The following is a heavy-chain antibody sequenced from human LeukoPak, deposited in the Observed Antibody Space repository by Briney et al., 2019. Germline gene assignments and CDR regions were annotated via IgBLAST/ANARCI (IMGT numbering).Heavy chain of an antibody. CDR1: GGSISSYY. D-gene: IGHD6-19*01. J-gene: IGHJ3*02. V-gene: IGHV4-59*01. CDR3: ARVRYSSGWYGSRDAFDI. Sequence: SETLSLTCTVSGGSISSYYWSWIRQPPGKGLEWIGYIYYSGSTNYNPSLKSRVTISVDTSKNQFSLKLSSVTAADTAVYYCARVRYSSGWYGSRDAFDIWGQGTMVTVSS. CDR2: IYYSGST.